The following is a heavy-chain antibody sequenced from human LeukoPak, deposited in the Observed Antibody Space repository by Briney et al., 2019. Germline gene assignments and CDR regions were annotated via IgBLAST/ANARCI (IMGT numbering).Heavy chain of an antibody. V-gene: IGHV4-61*02. Sequence: SETLSLTCTVSGGSISSGGYYWSWIRQPAGKGLEWIGRIYISGSTNYNPSLKSRVTMSVDTSKNQFSLKLSSVTAADTAVYYCARDRISIAAAQNWFDPWGQGTLVTVSS. J-gene: IGHJ5*02. CDR3: ARDRISIAAAQNWFDP. CDR1: GGSISSGGYY. D-gene: IGHD6-13*01. CDR2: IYISGST.